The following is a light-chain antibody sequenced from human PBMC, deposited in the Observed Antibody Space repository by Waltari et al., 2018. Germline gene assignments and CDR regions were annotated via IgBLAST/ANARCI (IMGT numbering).Light chain of an antibody. V-gene: IGKV3-20*01. CDR2: GAS. CDR1: QSVGRS. Sequence: EIVLTQSPRTLSLSPGKRATLSCRASQSVGRSLAWYQQKPGQAPRLLISGASNRATGIPDRFSGSGSETDFSLTISRLEPEDFAVYYCQHYVRLPVTFGQGTTVEIK. CDR3: QHYVRLPVT. J-gene: IGKJ1*01.